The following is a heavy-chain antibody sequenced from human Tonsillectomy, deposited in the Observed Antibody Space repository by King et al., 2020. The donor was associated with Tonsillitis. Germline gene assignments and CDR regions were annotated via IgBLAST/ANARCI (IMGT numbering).Heavy chain of an antibody. CDR1: GFTFSSYT. Sequence: VQLVESGGGVVQPGRFLRLSCAASGFTFSSYTMHWVRQAPGRGLEWVAIITFDEKYKYYADSVKGRFTISKHNSNNTLYLQMNTLRAEDTAVYYCARGNGRYYFDFWGQGTLVTVSS. V-gene: IGHV3-30*04. D-gene: IGHD3-9*01. CDR3: ARGNGRYYFDF. CDR2: ITFDEKYK. J-gene: IGHJ4*02.